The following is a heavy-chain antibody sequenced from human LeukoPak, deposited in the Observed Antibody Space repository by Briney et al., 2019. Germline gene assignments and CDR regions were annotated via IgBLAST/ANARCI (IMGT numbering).Heavy chain of an antibody. J-gene: IGHJ4*02. CDR1: GGSISSYY. V-gene: IGHV4-59*01. D-gene: IGHD5-12*01. CDR2: IYYSGST. Sequence: KPSETLSLTCTVSGGSISSYYWSWIRQPPGKGLEWIGYIYYSGSTNYNPSLKSRVTISVDTSKNQFSLKLSSVTAADTAVYYCARRRVYSGSGEFDFWGQGTLVTVSS. CDR3: ARRRVYSGSGEFDF.